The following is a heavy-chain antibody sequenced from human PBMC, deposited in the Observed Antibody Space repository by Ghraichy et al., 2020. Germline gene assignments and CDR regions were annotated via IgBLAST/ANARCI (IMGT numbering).Heavy chain of an antibody. V-gene: IGHV3-30-3*01. Sequence: LSLTCAASGVTFSSYAMYWVRQAPGKGLEWVAVISYDGSNKYYPDSVKGRFTISRDSSKNTLYLQMNSLRAEDTAVYYCARDATYCGGDCYSGLGVGGFDYWGQGTLVTGSA. CDR1: GVTFSSYA. J-gene: IGHJ4*02. D-gene: IGHD2-21*02. CDR2: ISYDGSNK. CDR3: ARDATYCGGDCYSGLGVGGFDY.